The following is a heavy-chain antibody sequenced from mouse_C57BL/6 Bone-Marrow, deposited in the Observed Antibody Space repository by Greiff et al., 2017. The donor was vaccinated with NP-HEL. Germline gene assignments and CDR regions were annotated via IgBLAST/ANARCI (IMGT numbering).Heavy chain of an antibody. J-gene: IGHJ3*01. CDR3: TTFYYYGSSYHFFAY. Sequence: VQLKESGAELVRPGASVKLSCTASGFNIKDDYMHWVKQRPEQGLEWIGWIDPENGDTEYASKFQGKATITADTSSNTAYLQLSSLTSEDTAVYYCTTFYYYGSSYHFFAYWGQGTLVTVSA. CDR2: IDPENGDT. CDR1: GFNIKDDY. V-gene: IGHV14-4*01. D-gene: IGHD1-1*01.